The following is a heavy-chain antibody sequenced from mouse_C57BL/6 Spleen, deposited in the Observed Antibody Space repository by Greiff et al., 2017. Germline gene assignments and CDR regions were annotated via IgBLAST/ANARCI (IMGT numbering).Heavy chain of an antibody. V-gene: IGHV1-69*01. CDR2: IDPSDSYT. CDR1: GYTFTSYW. J-gene: IGHJ2*01. CDR3: ARGLTGTWDY. Sequence: VQLQQPGAELVMPGASVKLSCKASGYTFTSYWMHWVKQRPGQGLEWIGEIDPSDSYTNYNQKFKGKSTLTVDKSSSTAYMQLSSLTSEDSAVHYCARGLTGTWDYWGQGTTLTVSS. D-gene: IGHD4-1*01.